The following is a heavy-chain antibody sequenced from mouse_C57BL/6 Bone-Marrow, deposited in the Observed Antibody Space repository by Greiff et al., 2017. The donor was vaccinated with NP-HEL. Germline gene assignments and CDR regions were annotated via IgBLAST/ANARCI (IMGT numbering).Heavy chain of an antibody. CDR1: GYTFTSYG. Sequence: QVQLQQSGAELARPGASVKLSCKASGYTFTSYGISWVKQRTGQGLEWIGEIYPRSGNTYYNEKFKGKAKLTADKSSSTAYMELRSLTSEDSAVYVCARSGTYGSSLYWYFDVWGTGTTVTVSS. CDR2: IYPRSGNT. V-gene: IGHV1-81*01. D-gene: IGHD1-1*01. J-gene: IGHJ1*03. CDR3: ARSGTYGSSLYWYFDV.